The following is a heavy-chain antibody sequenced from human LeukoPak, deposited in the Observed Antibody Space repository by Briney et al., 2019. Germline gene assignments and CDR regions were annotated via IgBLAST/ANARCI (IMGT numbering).Heavy chain of an antibody. J-gene: IGHJ4*02. Sequence: SETLSLTCTVSGYSISSGYYWGWIRQPPGKGLEWIGYIYYSGSTYYNPSLKSRVTISVDTSKDQFSLKLSSVTAADTAVYYCASSRIQPFDYWGQGTLVTVSS. CDR1: GYSISSGYY. V-gene: IGHV4-38-2*02. D-gene: IGHD5-18*01. CDR2: IYYSGST. CDR3: ASSRIQPFDY.